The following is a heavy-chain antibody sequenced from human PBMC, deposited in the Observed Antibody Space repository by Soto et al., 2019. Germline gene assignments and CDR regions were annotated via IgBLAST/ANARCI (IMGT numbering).Heavy chain of an antibody. D-gene: IGHD3-22*01. CDR3: ARSARKYYYDSSGGMDV. V-gene: IGHV4-59*01. J-gene: IGHJ6*02. CDR2: IYYSGST. CDR1: GGSISSYY. Sequence: PSETLSLTCTVPGGSISSYYWSWIRQPPGKGLEWIGYIYYSGSTNYNPSLKSRVTISVDTSKNQFSLKLSSVTAADTAVYYCARSARKYYYDSSGGMDVWGQGTTVTVSS.